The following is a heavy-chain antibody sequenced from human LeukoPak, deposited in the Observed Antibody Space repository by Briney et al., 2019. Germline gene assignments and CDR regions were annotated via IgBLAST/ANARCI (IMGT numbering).Heavy chain of an antibody. V-gene: IGHV4-59*02. D-gene: IGHD2-15*01. CDR1: GDSVSPYY. CDR3: ARTLNSGSSDY. CDR2: IRYSGST. Sequence: PSETLSLTCTVSGDSVSPYYWSWTRQPPGKGLEWIGYIRYSGSTNHNPSLKSRIIILVDTSKNQFSLKLSSVTAADTAVYYCARTLNSGSSDYWGQGILVTVSS. J-gene: IGHJ4*02.